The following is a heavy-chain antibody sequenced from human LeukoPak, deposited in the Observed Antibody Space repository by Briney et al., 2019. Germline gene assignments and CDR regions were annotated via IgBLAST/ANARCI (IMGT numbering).Heavy chain of an antibody. CDR3: AREDIVVVPAAISRWFDP. J-gene: IGHJ5*02. V-gene: IGHV4-4*07. Sequence: SETLSLTCTVSGGSISNYYWSWIRQPAGKGLEWIGRIYTSGSTNYNPSLKSRVTMSVDTSKNQFSLKLSSVTAADTAVYYCAREDIVVVPAAISRWFDPWGQGTLVTVSS. CDR2: IYTSGST. CDR1: GGSISNYY. D-gene: IGHD2-2*02.